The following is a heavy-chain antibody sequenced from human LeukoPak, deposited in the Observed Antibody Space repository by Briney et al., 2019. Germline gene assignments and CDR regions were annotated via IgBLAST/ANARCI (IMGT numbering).Heavy chain of an antibody. V-gene: IGHV4-59*12. CDR2: IYYSGST. CDR1: GGSISSYY. Sequence: SETLSLTCTVSGGSISSYYWSWIRQPPGKGLEWIGYIYYSGSTNYNPSLKSRVTISVDTSKNQFSLKLSSVTAADTAVYYCARPPRGNKWLNAFNIWGQGTMVTVSS. CDR3: ARPPRGNKWLNAFNI. J-gene: IGHJ3*02. D-gene: IGHD3-22*01.